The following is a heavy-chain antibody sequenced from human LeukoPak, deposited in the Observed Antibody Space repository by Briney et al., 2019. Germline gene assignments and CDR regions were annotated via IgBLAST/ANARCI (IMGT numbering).Heavy chain of an antibody. D-gene: IGHD3-10*01. V-gene: IGHV4-4*07. J-gene: IGHJ4*02. CDR1: GSSISGYY. CDR3: VRNPIRGFGELRD. Sequence: SETLSLTCTVSGSSISGYYWSWIRQPAGKGLEWIGHIYTSVTTNYNPSLKSRLTMSLDTSRNQFSLKLSSVTAADTAVYYCVRNPIRGFGELRDWGQGMLVTVSS. CDR2: IYTSVTT.